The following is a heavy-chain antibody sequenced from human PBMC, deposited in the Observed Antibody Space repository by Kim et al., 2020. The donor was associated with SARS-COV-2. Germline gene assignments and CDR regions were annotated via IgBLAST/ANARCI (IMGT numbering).Heavy chain of an antibody. D-gene: IGHD6-13*01. V-gene: IGHV4-34*01. Sequence: SETLSLTCAVYGGSFSGYYWSWIRQPPGKGLEWIGEINHSGSTNYNPSLKSRVTISVDTSKNQFSLKLSSVTAADTAVYYCARGLSGGIADYYYYGMDVWGQGTTVTVSS. J-gene: IGHJ6*02. CDR2: INHSGST. CDR1: GGSFSGYY. CDR3: ARGLSGGIADYYYYGMDV.